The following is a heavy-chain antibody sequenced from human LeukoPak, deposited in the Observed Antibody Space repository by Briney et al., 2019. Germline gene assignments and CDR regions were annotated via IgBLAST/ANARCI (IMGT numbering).Heavy chain of an antibody. D-gene: IGHD2-2*01. V-gene: IGHV1-46*01. J-gene: IGHJ3*02. CDR1: GYTLTRYH. CDR2: THPSGGST. Sequence: ASVTVSCKASGYTLTRYHIHWVRQAPGQGLEWMGITHPSGGSTSYAQKFQGRVTMTRDTSTSTVYMELSSLRSEDTAVYYCASREYCSITSCSFDAYDIWGQGTMVTVSS. CDR3: ASREYCSITSCSFDAYDI.